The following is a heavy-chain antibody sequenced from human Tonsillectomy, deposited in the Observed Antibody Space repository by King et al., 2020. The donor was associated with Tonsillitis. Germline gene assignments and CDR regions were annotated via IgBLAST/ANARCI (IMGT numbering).Heavy chain of an antibody. CDR1: GFPFDYYA. V-gene: IGHV3-43*02. CDR3: AKDRSRYGEGHMDV. CDR2: ISGDGYNT. D-gene: IGHD4/OR15-4a*01. J-gene: IGHJ6*03. Sequence: DVQLVESGGGVVQPGGSLGLSCAASGFPFDYYAMHWVRQVPGKGLEWVSLISGDGYNTFYADSLKGRFTISRDNSKNSLYLQMNSLATEDTALYYCAKDRSRYGEGHMDVRGKGTTVTVSS.